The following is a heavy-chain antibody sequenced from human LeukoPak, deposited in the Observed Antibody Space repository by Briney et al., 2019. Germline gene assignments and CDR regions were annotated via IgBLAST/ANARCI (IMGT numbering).Heavy chain of an antibody. V-gene: IGHV4-39*01. CDR2: IYYDGNT. J-gene: IGHJ4*02. Sequence: PSETLSLTCTVSGGSISSTTYHWGWIRQPPGKGLESFGTIYYDGNTYYNPSLKSRVTISVDTSKNQFSLRLSSLTAADTAVFYCARLLGNYCSSTSCYPGGYFDYWGQGALVTVSS. D-gene: IGHD2-2*01. CDR3: ARLLGNYCSSTSCYPGGYFDY. CDR1: GGSISSTTYH.